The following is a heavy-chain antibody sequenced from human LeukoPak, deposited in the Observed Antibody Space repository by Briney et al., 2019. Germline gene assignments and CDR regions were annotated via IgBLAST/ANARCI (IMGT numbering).Heavy chain of an antibody. CDR3: AKGAILGRFDY. D-gene: IGHD1-26*01. J-gene: IGHJ4*02. CDR2: ISGSGGST. Sequence: GRSLRLSYAASGFTLSSYAMSWVRQAPGKALEWVSAISGSGGSTYYADSVKGRFTISRDNSKNTLYLQMNSLRAEDTAVYYCAKGAILGRFDYWGQGTLVTVSS. CDR1: GFTLSSYA. V-gene: IGHV3-23*01.